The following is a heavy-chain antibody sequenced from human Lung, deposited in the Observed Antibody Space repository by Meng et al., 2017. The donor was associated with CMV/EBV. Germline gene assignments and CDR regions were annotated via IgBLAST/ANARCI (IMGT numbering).Heavy chain of an antibody. CDR1: GFXFSNAW. CDR2: IKSKTDGGTT. V-gene: IGHV3-15*01. J-gene: IGHJ5*02. CDR3: TPEHCNSTSRYSVWFDP. D-gene: IGHD2-2*01. Sequence: GGTXRLXCAASGFXFSNAWMSWVRQAPGKGLEWVGRIKSKTDGGTTDYAAPVKGRFTISRDDSKNTLYLQMNSLKTEDTAVYYCTPEHCNSTSRYSVWFDPXGQGXLVTVSS.